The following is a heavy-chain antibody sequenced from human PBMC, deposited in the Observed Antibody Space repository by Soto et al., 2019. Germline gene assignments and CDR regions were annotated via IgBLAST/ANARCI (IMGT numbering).Heavy chain of an antibody. V-gene: IGHV4-59*12. J-gene: IGHJ5*02. CDR2: IYYSGST. CDR1: GGSISGYY. CDR3: ARLMGSSSSGWFDP. Sequence: PSETLSLTCTVSGGSISGYYWSWIRQPPGKGLEWIGYIYYSGSTNYNPSLKSRVTISVDTSKNQFSLKLSSVTAADTAVYYCARLMGSSSSGWFDPWGQGTLVTVSS. D-gene: IGHD6-13*01.